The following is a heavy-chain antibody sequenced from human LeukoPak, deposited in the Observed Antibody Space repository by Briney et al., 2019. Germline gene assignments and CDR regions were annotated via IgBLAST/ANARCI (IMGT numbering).Heavy chain of an antibody. J-gene: IGHJ4*02. CDR2: IKPDGSGK. V-gene: IGHV3-7*01. CDR3: SSQPAVIDLDF. D-gene: IGHD2/OR15-2a*01. CDR1: GFTLNTYA. Sequence: GGSLRLSCAASGFTLNTYAMSWVRQAPGKGLEWVANIKPDGSGKHYVDSVKGRFTISRDNAKSSLYLQMDSLRVEDTAVYYCSSQPAVIDLDFWGQGALVTVSS.